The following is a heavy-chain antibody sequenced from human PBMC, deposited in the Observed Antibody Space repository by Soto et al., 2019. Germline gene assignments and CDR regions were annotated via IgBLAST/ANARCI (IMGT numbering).Heavy chain of an antibody. V-gene: IGHV1-18*01. J-gene: IGHJ4*02. CDR2: VSAYNGNA. D-gene: IGHD4-17*01. CDR3: ARLERDDYGNY. CDR1: GYTFTNYG. Sequence: QVQLVQSGAEVKKPGASVKVSCKASGYTFTNYGITWVRQAPGQGLEWMGWVSAYNGNANYAQKLQGRVTMTTDTSTSTAYRELRSLRSDDTAVYYCARLERDDYGNYWGQGTLVTVSS.